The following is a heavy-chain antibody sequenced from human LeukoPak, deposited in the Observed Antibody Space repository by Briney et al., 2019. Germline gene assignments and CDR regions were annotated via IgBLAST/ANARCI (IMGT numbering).Heavy chain of an antibody. D-gene: IGHD3-22*01. CDR1: GYTFTGYH. V-gene: IGHV1-2*06. J-gene: IGHJ3*02. CDR3: AGEDNSSGYRPFDI. CDR2: INPNSGDT. Sequence: GASVKVSCKASGYTFTGYHMHWVRQAPGQGLEWMGRINPNSGDTNYAQKFQGRVTMTRDTSISTAYMELSRLRSVDTAVYYCAGEDNSSGYRPFDIWGQGTMVTVPS.